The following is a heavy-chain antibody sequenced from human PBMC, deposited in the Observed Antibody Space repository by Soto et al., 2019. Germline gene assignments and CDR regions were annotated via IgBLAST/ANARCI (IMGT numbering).Heavy chain of an antibody. Sequence: SGGSLRLSCAASGFTFSSYAMSWVRQAPGKGLEWVSAISGSGGSTYYADSVKGRFTISRDNSKNTLYLQMNSLRAEDTAVYYCAKEDVRDGYNWGPYYYYYGMDVWGQGTTVTVSS. CDR2: ISGSGGST. V-gene: IGHV3-23*01. D-gene: IGHD5-12*01. J-gene: IGHJ6*02. CDR3: AKEDVRDGYNWGPYYYYYGMDV. CDR1: GFTFSSYA.